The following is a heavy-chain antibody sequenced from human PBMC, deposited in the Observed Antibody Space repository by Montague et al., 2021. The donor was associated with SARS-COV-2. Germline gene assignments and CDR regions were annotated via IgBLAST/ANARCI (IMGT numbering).Heavy chain of an antibody. CDR1: DGSFSDYS. J-gene: IGHJ4*02. CDR2: INHRGST. Sequence: SETLSLTCAVYDGSFSDYSWTWIRQPPGKGLEWIGEINHRGSTNYNPSLKSRVTISVDTSKNQFSLKMTSVTAADTAVYYCARGRQHINMVVVVVTGGEYYFDFWGKGHLVAVSS. D-gene: IGHD3-22*01. V-gene: IGHV4-34*01. CDR3: ARGRQHINMVVVVVTGGEYYFDF.